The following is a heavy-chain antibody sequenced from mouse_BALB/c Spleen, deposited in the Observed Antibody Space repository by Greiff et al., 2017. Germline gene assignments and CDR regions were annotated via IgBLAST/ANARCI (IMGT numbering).Heavy chain of an antibody. J-gene: IGHJ1*01. CDR2: INSNGGST. D-gene: IGHD1-1*01. CDR3: ARQYYYGSQYFDV. V-gene: IGHV5-6-2*01. CDR1: GFTFSSYY. Sequence: EVQLQQSGGGLVKLGGSLKLSCAASGFTFSSYYMSWVRQTPEKRLELVAAINSNGGSTYYPDTVKGRFTISRDNAKNTLYLQMSSLKSEDTALYYCARQYYYGSQYFDVWGAGTTVTVSS.